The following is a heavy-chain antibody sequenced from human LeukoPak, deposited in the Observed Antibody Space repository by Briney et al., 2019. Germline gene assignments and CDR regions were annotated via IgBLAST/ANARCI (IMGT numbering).Heavy chain of an antibody. Sequence: GGSLRLSCAAYGFTLSSYAMTWVRQAPGKGLEWVSGSCAGGSTYYADSVKGRFTISRDNSNNTLSLQMNSLRAEDTAVYYCARDHSSGWYSDYFDYWGQGTLVTVSS. D-gene: IGHD6-19*01. V-gene: IGHV3-23*01. J-gene: IGHJ4*02. CDR2: SCAGGST. CDR1: GFTLSSYA. CDR3: ARDHSSGWYSDYFDY.